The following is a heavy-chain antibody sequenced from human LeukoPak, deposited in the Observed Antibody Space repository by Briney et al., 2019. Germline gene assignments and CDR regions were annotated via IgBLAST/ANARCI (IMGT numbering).Heavy chain of an antibody. J-gene: IGHJ6*03. Sequence: PGGSLRLSCAASGFTFSSYSMNWVRQAPGKGLEWVSYISSSGSTIYYADSVKGRFTISRDNAKNSLYLQMNSLRAEDTAVYYCARDRIAVAGISLNYYYYYMDVWGKGTTVTISS. D-gene: IGHD6-19*01. CDR1: GFTFSSYS. CDR2: ISSSGSTI. CDR3: ARDRIAVAGISLNYYYYYMDV. V-gene: IGHV3-48*04.